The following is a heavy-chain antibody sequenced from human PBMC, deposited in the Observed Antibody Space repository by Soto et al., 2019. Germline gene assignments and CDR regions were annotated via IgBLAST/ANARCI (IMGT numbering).Heavy chain of an antibody. CDR3: AKTGGSLSYYYYGMDV. CDR1: GFTFDDYT. V-gene: IGHV3-43*01. CDR2: ISWDGGST. J-gene: IGHJ6*02. D-gene: IGHD3-16*02. Sequence: GGSLRLSCAASGFTFDDYTMYWVRQAPGKGLEWVSLISWDGGSTYYADSVKGRFTISRDNSKNSLYLQMNSLRTEDTALYYCAKTGGSLSYYYYGMDVWGQGTTVTVSS.